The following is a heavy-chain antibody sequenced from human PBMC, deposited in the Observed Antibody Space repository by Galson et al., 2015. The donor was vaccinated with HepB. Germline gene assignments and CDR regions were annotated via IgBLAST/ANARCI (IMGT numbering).Heavy chain of an antibody. CDR3: ASRGYCSGGSCFIEYFQH. V-gene: IGHV1-69*13. CDR1: GGTFSSYA. J-gene: IGHJ1*01. D-gene: IGHD2-15*01. Sequence: SVKVSCKASGGTFSSYAISWVRQAPGQGLEWMGGIIPIFGTANYAQKFQGRVTITADESTSTAYMELSSLRSEDTAVYYCASRGYCSGGSCFIEYFQHWGQGTLVTVSS. CDR2: IIPIFGTA.